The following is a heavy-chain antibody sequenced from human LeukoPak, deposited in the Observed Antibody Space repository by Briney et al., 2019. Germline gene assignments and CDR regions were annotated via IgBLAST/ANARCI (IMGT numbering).Heavy chain of an antibody. CDR1: GGSISSGGYY. J-gene: IGHJ6*02. V-gene: IGHV4-31*03. D-gene: IGHD1-7*01. Sequence: PSETLSLTCTVSGGSISSGGYYWSWIRQHPGKGLEWIGYIYYSGSTYYNPSLKSRVTISVDTSKNQFSLKLSSVTAADTAVYYCARTPGITGTTYGMDVWGQGTTVTVSS. CDR2: IYYSGST. CDR3: ARTPGITGTTYGMDV.